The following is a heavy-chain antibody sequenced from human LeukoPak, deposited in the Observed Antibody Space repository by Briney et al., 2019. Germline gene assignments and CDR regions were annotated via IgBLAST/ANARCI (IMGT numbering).Heavy chain of an antibody. J-gene: IGHJ4*02. CDR2: ISDDGSYK. V-gene: IGHV3-30*18. Sequence: GRSLRLSCAASGFTFRNYGMHCVRQAPGKGLEWVAVISDDGSYKNHADSVKGRFTVSRDNSKNTLYLQMNSLRAEDTALYYCAKHAGSGWYSDLDYWGQGTLVTVSS. D-gene: IGHD6-19*01. CDR3: AKHAGSGWYSDLDY. CDR1: GFTFRNYG.